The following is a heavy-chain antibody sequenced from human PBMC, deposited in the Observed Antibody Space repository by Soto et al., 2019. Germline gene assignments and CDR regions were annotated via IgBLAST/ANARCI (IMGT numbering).Heavy chain of an antibody. Sequence: GGSLRLSCAASGFTFSSYGMHWVRQAPGKGLEWVAVISYDGSNKYYADSVKGRFTISRDNSKNTLYLQMNSLRAEDTAVYYCAKDRTSGHGRGCSYGPIDYWGQGTLVTVSS. CDR1: GFTFSSYG. D-gene: IGHD5-18*01. J-gene: IGHJ4*02. V-gene: IGHV3-30*18. CDR2: ISYDGSNK. CDR3: AKDRTSGHGRGCSYGPIDY.